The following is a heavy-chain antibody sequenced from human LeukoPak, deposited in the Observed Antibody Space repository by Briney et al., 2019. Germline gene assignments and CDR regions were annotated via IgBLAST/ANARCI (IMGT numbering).Heavy chain of an antibody. Sequence: GGSLRLSCAASGFTFSSYSMNWVRQAPGKGLEWVSSIISSSSYIYYADSVKGRFTISRDNAKNSLYLQMNSLRAEDTAVYYCARGRSSSTKRLYYFDYWGQGTLVTVSS. J-gene: IGHJ4*02. V-gene: IGHV3-21*01. D-gene: IGHD6-13*01. CDR1: GFTFSSYS. CDR3: ARGRSSSTKRLYYFDY. CDR2: IISSSSYI.